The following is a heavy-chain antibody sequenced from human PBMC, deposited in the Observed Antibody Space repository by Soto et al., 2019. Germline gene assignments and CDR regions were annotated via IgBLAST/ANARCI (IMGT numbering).Heavy chain of an antibody. J-gene: IGHJ6*02. D-gene: IGHD3-22*01. Sequence: VASVKVSCKASGYTFTSYGISWARQAPGQGLEWMGWISAYNGNTNYAQKLQGRVTMTTDTSTSTAYMELRSLRSDDTAVYYCAREGYYDSSGYYNYYGMDVWGQGTTVTVSS. CDR1: GYTFTSYG. V-gene: IGHV1-18*01. CDR3: AREGYYDSSGYYNYYGMDV. CDR2: ISAYNGNT.